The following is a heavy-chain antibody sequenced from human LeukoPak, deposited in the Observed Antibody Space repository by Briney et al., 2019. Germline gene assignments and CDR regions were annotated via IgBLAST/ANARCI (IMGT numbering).Heavy chain of an antibody. Sequence: GGSLRLSCAASGFTFSSYWMNWVRQAPGKGLEWVSSISSSSSYIYYADSVKGRFTISRDNAKNSLYLQMNSLRAEDTAVYYCARVGNTMVRGVWSWFDPWGQGTLVTVSS. CDR2: ISSSSSYI. CDR1: GFTFSSYW. J-gene: IGHJ5*02. D-gene: IGHD3-10*01. V-gene: IGHV3-21*01. CDR3: ARVGNTMVRGVWSWFDP.